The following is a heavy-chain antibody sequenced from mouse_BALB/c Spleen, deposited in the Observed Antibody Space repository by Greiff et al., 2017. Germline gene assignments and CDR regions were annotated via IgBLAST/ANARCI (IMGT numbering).Heavy chain of an antibody. CDR1: GFSLTSYG. CDR2: IWAGGST. Sequence: VQGVESGPGLVAPSQSLSITCTVSGFSLTSYGVHWVRQPPGKGLEWLGVIWAGGSTNYNSALMSRLSISKDNSKSQVFLKMNSLQTDDTAMYYCARVVGYERLDAMDYWGQGTSVTVSS. V-gene: IGHV2-9*02. J-gene: IGHJ4*01. CDR3: ARVVGYERLDAMDY. D-gene: IGHD2-2*01.